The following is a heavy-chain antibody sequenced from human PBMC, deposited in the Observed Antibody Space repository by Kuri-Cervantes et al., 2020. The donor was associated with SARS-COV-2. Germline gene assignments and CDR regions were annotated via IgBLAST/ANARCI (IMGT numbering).Heavy chain of an antibody. D-gene: IGHD5-12*01. V-gene: IGHV4-61*08. J-gene: IGHJ4*02. Sequence: SGPTLVKPTQTLTLTCTFSGFSLSTSGMCVSWIRQPPGKGPEWIGYIYYSGSTNYNPSLKSRVTISVDTSKNQFSLKLSSVTAADTAVYYCARARVGYDSTPFDYWGQGTLVTVSS. CDR3: ARARVGYDSTPFDY. CDR2: IYYSGST. CDR1: GFSLSTSGMC.